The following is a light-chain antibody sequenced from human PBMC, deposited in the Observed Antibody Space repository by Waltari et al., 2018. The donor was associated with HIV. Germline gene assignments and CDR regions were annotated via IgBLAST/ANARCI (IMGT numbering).Light chain of an antibody. CDR3: QVWDSTSDQVV. CDR1: SIGSKS. J-gene: IGLJ2*01. V-gene: IGLV3-21*04. Sequence: SYVLTQPPSVSVAPGKTARITCGGDSIGSKSVPWYQQKPGQAPVVGIYYNRDRPSGIPERLSCFTSGNSATLTISRVEAGDEADYYCQVWDSTSDQVVFGGGTKLTVL. CDR2: YNR.